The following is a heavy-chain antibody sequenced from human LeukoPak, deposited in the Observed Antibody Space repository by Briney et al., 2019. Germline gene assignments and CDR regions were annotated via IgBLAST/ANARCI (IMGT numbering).Heavy chain of an antibody. V-gene: IGHV3-48*03. Sequence: GGSLRLSCAASGFTFSSYEMSWGRQAPGKGLEWVSYISSSGSTIYYADSVKGRFTNSRDNAKNSLYLQMNSLRAEDTAVYYCARENDILTGYPNNWFDPWGQGTQVIVTS. CDR1: GFTFSSYE. J-gene: IGHJ5*02. CDR3: ARENDILTGYPNNWFDP. D-gene: IGHD3-9*01. CDR2: ISSSGSTI.